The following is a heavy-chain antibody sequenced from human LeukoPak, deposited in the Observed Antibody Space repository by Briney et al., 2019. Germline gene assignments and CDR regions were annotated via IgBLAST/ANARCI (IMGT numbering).Heavy chain of an antibody. Sequence: SETLSLTCAVYGGSFSGYYWSWIRQPPGKGLEWIGEINHSGSTNYNPSLKSRVTISVDTSKNQFSLKLRSVTAADTAVYYCAKGYYDILTGYYTENAFDIWGQGTMVTVSS. V-gene: IGHV4-34*01. CDR3: AKGYYDILTGYYTENAFDI. J-gene: IGHJ3*02. D-gene: IGHD3-9*01. CDR1: GGSFSGYY. CDR2: INHSGST.